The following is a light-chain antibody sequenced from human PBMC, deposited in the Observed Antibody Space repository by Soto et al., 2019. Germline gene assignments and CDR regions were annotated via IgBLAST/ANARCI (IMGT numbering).Light chain of an antibody. CDR2: DAS. J-gene: IGKJ4*01. Sequence: DIRVTQSPSSLSASVGDRVTITCQASQDIKNYLNWYQQKPGKAPNLVIYDASNLKTGVPSRFSGSGSGTDFSFSISSLQPEDVGTYYCQHYDHLPPLSFGGGTQVELK. CDR1: QDIKNY. CDR3: QHYDHLPPLS. V-gene: IGKV1-33*01.